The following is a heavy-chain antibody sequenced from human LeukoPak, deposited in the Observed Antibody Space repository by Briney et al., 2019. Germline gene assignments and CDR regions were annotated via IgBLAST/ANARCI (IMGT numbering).Heavy chain of an antibody. V-gene: IGHV3-23*01. CDR1: GFSFATYA. CDR3: AKAWRAYGDYHTFDI. Sequence: GGSLRLSCAASGFSFATYAMTWVRQAPGKGLEWVSAIADSGGVTYYADSVKGRFTISRDNSKNTLYLQMSSLRAEDTAVYYCAKAWRAYGDYHTFDIWGQGTMVTVSS. J-gene: IGHJ3*02. CDR2: IADSGGVT. D-gene: IGHD4-17*01.